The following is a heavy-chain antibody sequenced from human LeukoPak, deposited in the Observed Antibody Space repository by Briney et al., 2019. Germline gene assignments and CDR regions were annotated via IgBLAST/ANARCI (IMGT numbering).Heavy chain of an antibody. D-gene: IGHD6-19*01. V-gene: IGHV3-48*03. J-gene: IGHJ2*01. CDR3: AKLYSSGWSPNWYFDL. CDR2: ISSSGSTI. Sequence: GGSLRLSCAASGFTFSSYEMNWVRQAPGKGLEWVSYISSSGSTIYYADSVKGRFTISRDNAKNSLYLQMNSLRAEDTAVYYCAKLYSSGWSPNWYFDLWGRGTLVSVSS. CDR1: GFTFSSYE.